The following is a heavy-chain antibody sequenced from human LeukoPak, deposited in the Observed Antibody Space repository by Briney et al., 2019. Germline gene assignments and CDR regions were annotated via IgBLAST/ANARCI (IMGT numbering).Heavy chain of an antibody. V-gene: IGHV4-59*01. D-gene: IGHD3-3*01. J-gene: IGHJ5*02. CDR1: GGSFSGYY. CDR2: IYYSGST. Sequence: ETSETLSLTCAVYGGSFSGYYWSWIRQPPGKGLEWIGYIYYSGSTNYNPSLKSRVTISVDTSKNQFSLKLSSVTAADTAVYYCARGGYDFWSGYYFGELRGDNWFDPWGQGTLVTVSS. CDR3: ARGGYDFWSGYYFGELRGDNWFDP.